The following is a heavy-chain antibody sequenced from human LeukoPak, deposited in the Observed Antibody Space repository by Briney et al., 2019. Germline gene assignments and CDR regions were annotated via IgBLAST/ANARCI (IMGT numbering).Heavy chain of an antibody. CDR1: GYTFTSFG. CDR2: IGAYNGDT. CDR3: TRDHCRGDNCPSFDY. Sequence: ASVQVSCKPSGYTFTSFGISWVRQAPGQGLEWMGWIGAYNGDTNYAQKFQGRVTMTTDTSTSTAYMDLSSLRSDDTAVYYCTRDHCRGDNCPSFDYWGQGTLVTVSS. V-gene: IGHV1-18*04. D-gene: IGHD2-15*01. J-gene: IGHJ4*02.